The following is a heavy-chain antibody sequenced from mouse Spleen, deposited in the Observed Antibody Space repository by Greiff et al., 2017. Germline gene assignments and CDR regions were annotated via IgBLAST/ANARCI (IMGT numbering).Heavy chain of an antibody. V-gene: IGHV5-9*01. Sequence: EVMLVESGGGLVKLGGSLKLSCAPSGFTFSSYAMSWVRQTPEKRLEWVATISSGGGNTYYPDSVKGRFTISRDNAKNTLYLQMSSLKSEDTAMYYCARHHYYGSSYVLFAYWGQGTLVTVSA. CDR2: ISSGGGNT. J-gene: IGHJ3*01. CDR1: GFTFSSYA. CDR3: ARHHYYGSSYVLFAY. D-gene: IGHD1-1*01.